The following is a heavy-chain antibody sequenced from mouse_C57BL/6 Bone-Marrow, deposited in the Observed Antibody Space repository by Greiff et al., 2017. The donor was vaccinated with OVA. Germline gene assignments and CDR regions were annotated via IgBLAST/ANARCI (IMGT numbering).Heavy chain of an antibody. V-gene: IGHV1-69*01. J-gene: IGHJ1*03. CDR1: GYTFTSYW. D-gene: IGHD1-1*01. Sequence: VQLQQPGAELVMPGASVKLSCKASGYTFTSYWMHWVKQRPGQGLEWIGEIDPSDSYTNYNQKFKGKSTLTVDKSSSTAYMQLSSLTSEDSAVYYCARFLYGSSYDWYFDVWGTGTTVTVSS. CDR2: IDPSDSYT. CDR3: ARFLYGSSYDWYFDV.